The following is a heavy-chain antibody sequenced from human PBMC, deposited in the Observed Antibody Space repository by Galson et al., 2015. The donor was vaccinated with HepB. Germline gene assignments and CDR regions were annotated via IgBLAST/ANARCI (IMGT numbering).Heavy chain of an antibody. D-gene: IGHD3-3*01. Sequence: CAISGDSVSSNSGSWHWIRQSPSRGLEWLGRTYYRSRWYNEYAVSVESRITITADASKNQFSLQLNSVTPEDTAVYYCARVTYYDFWSGYYSNWFDPWGQGTLVTVSS. J-gene: IGHJ5*02. CDR2: TYYRSRWYN. CDR3: ARVTYYDFWSGYYSNWFDP. CDR1: GDSVSSNSGS. V-gene: IGHV6-1*01.